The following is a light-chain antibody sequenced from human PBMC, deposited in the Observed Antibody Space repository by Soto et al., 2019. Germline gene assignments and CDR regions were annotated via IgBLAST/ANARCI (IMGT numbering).Light chain of an antibody. J-gene: IGKJ1*01. CDR1: QGISDY. CDR3: QEYHTYRWT. CDR2: AAS. V-gene: IGKV1-27*01. Sequence: DTEMTHSPQSLSSSXGDIVTITCRASQGISDYLAWYQQKPGKVPKLLIYAASTLQSGVPSRFSGSGYGTDFTLTISSLQPDDFATYYCQEYHTYRWTFGQGAKVEI.